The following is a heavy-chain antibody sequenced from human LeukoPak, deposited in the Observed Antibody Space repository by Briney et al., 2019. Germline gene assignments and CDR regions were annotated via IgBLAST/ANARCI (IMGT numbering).Heavy chain of an antibody. J-gene: IGHJ4*02. CDR1: GYSISSGYY. Sequence: SETLSLTCTVSGYSISSGYYWGWIRQPPGKGPEWIGSIYHSGSTYYNPSLKSRVTISVDTSKNQFSLKLSSVTAADTAVYYCARTSSTSDFDYWGQGTLVTVSS. V-gene: IGHV4-38-2*02. CDR2: IYHSGST. CDR3: ARTSSTSDFDY. D-gene: IGHD5/OR15-5a*01.